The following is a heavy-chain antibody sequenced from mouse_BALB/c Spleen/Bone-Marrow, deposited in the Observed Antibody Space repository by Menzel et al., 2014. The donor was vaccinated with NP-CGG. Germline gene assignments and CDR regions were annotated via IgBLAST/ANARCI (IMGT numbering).Heavy chain of an antibody. CDR1: GFNIKDIY. CDR2: IDPANGNT. J-gene: IGHJ2*01. D-gene: IGHD1-1*01. Sequence: VHVKQSGAELVKPGASVKLSCTASGFNIKDIYMHWVKQRPEQGLEWIGRIDPANGNTKYDPKFQGKATITADTSSNTAYLQLSSLTSEDTAVYYCARYYYGSSYFDYWGQGATLTVSS. V-gene: IGHV14-3*02. CDR3: ARYYYGSSYFDY.